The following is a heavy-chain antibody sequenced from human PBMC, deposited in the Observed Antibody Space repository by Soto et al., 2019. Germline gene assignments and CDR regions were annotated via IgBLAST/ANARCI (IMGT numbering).Heavy chain of an antibody. V-gene: IGHV5-10-1*01. J-gene: IGHJ6*02. CDR1: GYSFTSYW. CDR2: IDPSDSYT. CDR3: ARLVVATFGYYYYGMDV. D-gene: IGHD5-12*01. Sequence: GESLKISCKGSGYSFTSYWISWVRQMPGKGLEWMGRIDPSDSYTNYSPSFQGHVTISADKSISTAYLQWSSLKASDTAMYYCARLVVATFGYYYYGMDVWGQGTTVTVSS.